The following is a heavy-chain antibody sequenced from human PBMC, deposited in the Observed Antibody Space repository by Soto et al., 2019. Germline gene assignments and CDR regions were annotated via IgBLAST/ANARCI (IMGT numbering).Heavy chain of an antibody. CDR2: ISYDGSNK. J-gene: IGHJ4*02. Sequence: QVQLVESGGGVVQPGRSLRLSCAASGFTFSSYAMHWVRQAPGKGLEWVAVISYDGSNKYYADSVKGRFTISRDNSKNTLYLQMNSLRAEDTAVYHCARGRLTMIVVVPFDYWGQGTLVTVSS. CDR1: GFTFSSYA. D-gene: IGHD3-22*01. V-gene: IGHV3-30-3*01. CDR3: ARGRLTMIVVVPFDY.